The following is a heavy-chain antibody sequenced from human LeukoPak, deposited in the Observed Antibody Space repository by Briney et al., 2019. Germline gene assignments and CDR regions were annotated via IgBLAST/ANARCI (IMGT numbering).Heavy chain of an antibody. V-gene: IGHV3-23*01. Sequence: GGSLRLSCAASGFTFSSYAMSWVRQAPGKGLEWVSAISGSGGSTYYADSVKGRFTISRDNSKNTLYLQMNSLRAEDTAVYYCAKLYYYDSSGYYDYWGQGTLVTVSS. CDR3: AKLYYYDSSGYYDY. J-gene: IGHJ4*02. CDR2: ISGSGGST. D-gene: IGHD3-22*01. CDR1: GFTFSSYA.